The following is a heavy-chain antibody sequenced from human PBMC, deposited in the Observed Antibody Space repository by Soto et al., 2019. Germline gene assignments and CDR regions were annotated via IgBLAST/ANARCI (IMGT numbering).Heavy chain of an antibody. D-gene: IGHD5-18*01. CDR2: IYFSGGP. V-gene: IGHV4-59*01. J-gene: IGHJ6*01. CDR1: GGSISDFY. CDR3: ARGGNTGLASYLYGLDF. Sequence: SETLSLTCTVSGGSISDFYWSWIRQPPGKGLEWIGYIYFSGGPSYNPSLKSRVTISVDTSKNHFSLKLTSVTAADTAVYYCARGGNTGLASYLYGLDFWGQGTTVTVSS.